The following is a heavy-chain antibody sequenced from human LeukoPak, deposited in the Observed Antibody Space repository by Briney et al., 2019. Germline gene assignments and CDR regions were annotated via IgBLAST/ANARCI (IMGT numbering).Heavy chain of an antibody. CDR2: FDPEDGET. V-gene: IGHV1-24*01. CDR3: ATPDCSGTSCYGVPGSGKFDY. D-gene: IGHD2-2*01. CDR1: GYTLTELS. Sequence: ASVKVSCKVSGYTLTELSMHWVRQAPGKGLEWMGGFDPEDGETIYAQKFQGRVTMTEDTSTDTAYMELSSLRSEDTAVYYCATPDCSGTSCYGVPGSGKFDYWGQGTLVTVSS. J-gene: IGHJ4*02.